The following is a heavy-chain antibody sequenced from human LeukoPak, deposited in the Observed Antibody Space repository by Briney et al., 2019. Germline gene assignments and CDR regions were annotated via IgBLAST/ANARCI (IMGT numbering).Heavy chain of an antibody. CDR1: GFTFSSYE. CDR3: ARDRLAAAGYYYYYMDV. CDR2: ISSSGSTI. V-gene: IGHV3-48*03. J-gene: IGHJ6*03. D-gene: IGHD6-13*01. Sequence: GGSLRLSCAASGFTFSSYEMNWVRQAPGKGLEWASYISSSGSTIYYADSVKGRFTISRDNAKNSPYLQMNSLRAEDTAVYYCARDRLAAAGYYYYYMDVWGKGTTVTVSS.